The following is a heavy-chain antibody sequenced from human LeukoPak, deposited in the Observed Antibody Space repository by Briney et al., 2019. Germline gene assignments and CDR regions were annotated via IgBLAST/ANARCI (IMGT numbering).Heavy chain of an antibody. D-gene: IGHD3-9*01. V-gene: IGHV4-39*01. CDR1: GGSISSSSYY. CDR2: IYYSGST. CDR3: ARGASDYNILTGYFGYYFDY. J-gene: IGHJ4*02. Sequence: SESLSLTCTVSGGSISSSSYYWGWIRQSPGKGLEWIGNIYYSGSTYYNPSLKSRVTRSVDTSTNTSMNQFSLRLSSVTAADTAVYYCARGASDYNILTGYFGYYFDYWGQGTLVTVSS.